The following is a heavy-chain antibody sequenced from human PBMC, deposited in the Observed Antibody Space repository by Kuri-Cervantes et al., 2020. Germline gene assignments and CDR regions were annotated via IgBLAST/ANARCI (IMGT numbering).Heavy chain of an antibody. J-gene: IGHJ6*03. CDR1: GFTFSSYA. CDR3: ARGDAINYVFYYYYYMDV. D-gene: IGHD4-11*01. V-gene: IGHV3-30-3*01. CDR2: ISYDGSKK. Sequence: GGSLRLSCAASGFTFSSYAMHWVRQAPGKGLEWVAVISYDGSKKYYADSVKGRFTISRDNSKNTLYLQMNSLRAEDTAVYYCARGDAINYVFYYYYYMDVWGKGTTVTVSS.